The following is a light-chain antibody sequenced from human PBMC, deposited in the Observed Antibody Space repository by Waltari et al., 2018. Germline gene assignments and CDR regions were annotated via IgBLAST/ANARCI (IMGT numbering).Light chain of an antibody. Sequence: SLLHSSNNKNYLAWYQQKPGQPPKLLIYWASTRESAVPDRFSGSGSETDFTLTISSLQAEDVAVYYCQQCYSPLPTFGGGTKVEIK. V-gene: IGKV4-1*01. J-gene: IGKJ4*01. CDR1: SLLHSSNNKNY. CDR3: QQCYSPLPT. CDR2: WAS.